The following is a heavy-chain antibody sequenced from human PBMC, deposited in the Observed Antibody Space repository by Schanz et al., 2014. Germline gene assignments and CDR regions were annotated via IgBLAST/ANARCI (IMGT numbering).Heavy chain of an antibody. CDR2: ISHSGGSK. CDR1: GFTFNSYA. V-gene: IGHV3-23*01. CDR3: ARDGDRFYHNYYMDV. Sequence: DVQLLESGGGLVQPGGSLRLSCAASGFTFNSYAMTWVRQAPGKGLEWVSSISHSGGSKYYADSVKGRFTISRDNSENTLYLQMNSLSADDTAVFYCARDGDRFYHNYYMDVWGKGTTVTVSS. D-gene: IGHD4-17*01. J-gene: IGHJ6*03.